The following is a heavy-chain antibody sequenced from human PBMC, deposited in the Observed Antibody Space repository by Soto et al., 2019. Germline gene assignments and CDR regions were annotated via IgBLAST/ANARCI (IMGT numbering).Heavy chain of an antibody. CDR3: ARRHDILTGYRYFGY. CDR1: GGSISSSSYY. Sequence: SETLSLTCTVSGGSISSSSYYWGWIRQPPGKGLEWIGSIYYSGSTYYNPYLKSRVTIYVDASKNQFSLKLSSVTAADTAVYYCARRHDILTGYRYFGYWGQGTRVTVSS. V-gene: IGHV4-39*01. D-gene: IGHD3-9*01. CDR2: IYYSGST. J-gene: IGHJ4*02.